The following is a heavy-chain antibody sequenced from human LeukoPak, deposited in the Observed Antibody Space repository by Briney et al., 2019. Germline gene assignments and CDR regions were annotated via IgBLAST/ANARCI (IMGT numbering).Heavy chain of an antibody. D-gene: IGHD6-19*01. CDR2: ISYDGSNK. J-gene: IGHJ4*02. CDR1: GFTFSSYA. V-gene: IGHV3-30*04. Sequence: GGSLRLSCAASGFTFSSYAMHWVRQAPGKGLEWVAVISYDGSNKYYADSVKGRFTISRDNAKNSLYLQMNSLRAEDTAFYYCAKDQIAMAGPMDYWGQGTLVTVSS. CDR3: AKDQIAMAGPMDY.